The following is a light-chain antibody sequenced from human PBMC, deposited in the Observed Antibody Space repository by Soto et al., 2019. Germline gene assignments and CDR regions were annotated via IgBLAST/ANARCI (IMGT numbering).Light chain of an antibody. CDR2: YKS. CDR1: QSIRNS. CDR3: QQYYNWPRT. V-gene: IGKV3-15*01. Sequence: EKVVTQSPATLSVSPGERATLSCGASQSIRNSVAWYQQKPGQAPRLLIYYKSTRATGIPARFSGSGSETEFTLTISSLQSEDFAVYYCQQYYNWPRTFGQGTKVEIK. J-gene: IGKJ1*01.